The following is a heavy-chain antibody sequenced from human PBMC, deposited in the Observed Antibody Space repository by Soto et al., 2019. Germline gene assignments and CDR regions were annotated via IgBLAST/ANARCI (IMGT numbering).Heavy chain of an antibody. J-gene: IGHJ4*02. CDR3: ARLNMVDDILTGYYYYFDY. V-gene: IGHV5-10-1*01. CDR1: GYSFTSYW. D-gene: IGHD3-9*01. Sequence: PGESLKISCKGSGYSFTSYWISWVRQIPGKGLEWMGRIDPSDSYTNYSPSFQGHVTISADKSISTAYLQWSSLKASDTAMYYCARLNMVDDILTGYYYYFDYWGQGTLVTVSS. CDR2: IDPSDSYT.